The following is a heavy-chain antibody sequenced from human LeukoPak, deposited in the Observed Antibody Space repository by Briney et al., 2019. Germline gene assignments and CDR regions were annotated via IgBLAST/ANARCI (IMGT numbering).Heavy chain of an antibody. V-gene: IGHV4-59*08. CDR2: IYYSGST. D-gene: IGHD3-10*01. J-gene: IGHJ6*02. Sequence: SETLSLTCTVSGGSISSYYWSWLRQPPGKGLEWIGYIYYSGSTNYNPSLKSRVTISVDTSKNQFSLKLSSVTAADTAVYYCARHSMVRGVPEHYGMDVWGQGTTVTVSS. CDR3: ARHSMVRGVPEHYGMDV. CDR1: GGSISSYY.